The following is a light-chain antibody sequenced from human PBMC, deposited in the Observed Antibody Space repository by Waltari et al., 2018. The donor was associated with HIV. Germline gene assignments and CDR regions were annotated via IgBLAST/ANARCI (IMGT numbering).Light chain of an antibody. Sequence: SVLTQPPSVSGAPGQRVTISCTGSSSNIGARFDVHWYQQLPGTAPKLLIYGNNKRPSGVPDRFSGSKSGTSASLAITGLQAEDEADYYCQSYDSSLSVSVFGGGTKLTVL. CDR3: QSYDSSLSVSV. CDR1: SSNIGARFD. CDR2: GNN. J-gene: IGLJ2*01. V-gene: IGLV1-40*01.